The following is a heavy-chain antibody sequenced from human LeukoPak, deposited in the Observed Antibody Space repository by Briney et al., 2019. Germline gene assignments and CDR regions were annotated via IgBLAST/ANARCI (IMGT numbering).Heavy chain of an antibody. D-gene: IGHD6-19*01. CDR2: IYSDGST. V-gene: IGHV4-4*07. CDR3: ARDSSGWPSLDH. CDR1: GDSISGYY. J-gene: IGHJ4*02. Sequence: SETLSLTCTVSGDSISGYYWTWIRQPADKGLEWIGRIYSDGSTSYNPSLKSRITMSLDTSKNQFSLKLNSMTAADTAVYYCARDSSGWPSLDHWGQGTLVTVSS.